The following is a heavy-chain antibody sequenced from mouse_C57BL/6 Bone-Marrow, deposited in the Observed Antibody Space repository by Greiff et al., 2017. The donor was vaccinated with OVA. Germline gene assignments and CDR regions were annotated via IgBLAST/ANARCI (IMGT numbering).Heavy chain of an antibody. CDR3: ARRITTVVATLDY. V-gene: IGHV5-6*01. Sequence: EVQRVESGGDLVKPGGSLKLSCAASGFTFSSYGMSWVRQTPDKRLEWVATISSGGSYTYYPDSVKGRFTISRDNAKNTLYLQMSSLKSEDTAMYNSARRITTVVATLDYWGQGTTLTVSS. J-gene: IGHJ2*01. CDR1: GFTFSSYG. CDR2: ISSGGSYT. D-gene: IGHD1-1*01.